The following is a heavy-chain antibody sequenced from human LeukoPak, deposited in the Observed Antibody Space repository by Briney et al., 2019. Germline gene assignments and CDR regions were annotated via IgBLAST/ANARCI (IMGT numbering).Heavy chain of an antibody. V-gene: IGHV4-61*01. J-gene: IGHJ4*02. D-gene: IGHD3-16*01. CDR3: ARGGSNYVGEFDY. CDR2: IYYSGST. Sequence: SETLSLTCTVSGGSISSSSYSWSWIRQPPGKGLEWIGYIYYSGSTNYNPSLKSRVTISVDTSKNQFSLKLSSVTAADTAVYYCARGGSNYVGEFDYWGQGTLVTVSS. CDR1: GGSISSSSYS.